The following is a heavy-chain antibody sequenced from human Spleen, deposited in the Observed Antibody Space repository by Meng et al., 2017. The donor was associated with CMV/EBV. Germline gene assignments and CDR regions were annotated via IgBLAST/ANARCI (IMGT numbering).Heavy chain of an antibody. J-gene: IGHJ6*02. CDR3: AGGQYSTTFAALNYYDYYGLDV. CDR2: IYYSGST. V-gene: IGHV4-39*07. CDR1: GGSISSSSYY. D-gene: IGHD3-16*01. Sequence: ETLSLTCTVSGGSISSSSYYWGWIRQPPGKGLEWIGSIYYSGSTYYNPSLKSRVTISVDTSKNQLSLKVTSVTAADTAMYYCAGGQYSTTFAALNYYDYYGLDVWGQGTTVTVSS.